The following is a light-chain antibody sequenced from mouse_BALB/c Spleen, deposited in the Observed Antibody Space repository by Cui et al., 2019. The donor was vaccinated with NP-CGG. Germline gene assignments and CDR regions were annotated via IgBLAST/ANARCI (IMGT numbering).Light chain of an antibody. CDR3: ALWYSNHWV. Sequence: QAVVTQESALHTTPGETVTLTCRSSTGAGTTSNYANWVQEKPDHLFTGLIGGTNNRAPGVPARFSGSLIRDKAALTITGAQTEDEAIYFCALWYSNHWVFGGGTKLTVL. J-gene: IGLJ1*01. CDR2: GTN. V-gene: IGLV1*01. CDR1: TGAGTTSNY.